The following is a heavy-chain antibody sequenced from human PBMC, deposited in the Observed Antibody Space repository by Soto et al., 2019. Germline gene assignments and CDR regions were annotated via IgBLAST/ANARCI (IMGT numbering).Heavy chain of an antibody. J-gene: IGHJ6*02. D-gene: IGHD1-20*01. CDR3: ARGGQYNWNPRRYYYGMDV. V-gene: IGHV3-64*02. CDR2: ISSNGGST. CDR1: GFTFSSYA. Sequence: GGSLRLSCAASGFTFSSYAMHWVRQAPGKGLDYVSAISSNGGSTYYADSVKGRFTISRDNSKNTLYLQMGSLRAEDMAVYYCARGGQYNWNPRRYYYGMDVWGQGTTVTVSS.